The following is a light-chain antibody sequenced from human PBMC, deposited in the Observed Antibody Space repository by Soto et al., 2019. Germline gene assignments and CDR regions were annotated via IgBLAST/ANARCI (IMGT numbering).Light chain of an antibody. CDR3: QSYDSSLSGSV. V-gene: IGLV1-40*01. J-gene: IGLJ3*02. Sequence: QAVVTQPPSVSGAPGQRVTISCTGSSSNIGADYDVHWYQQLPGAAPKLLIRANTHRPSGVPDRFSASKSGTSASLAITGLQADDEADYYCQSYDSSLSGSVFGGGTKVTVL. CDR1: SSNIGADYD. CDR2: ANT.